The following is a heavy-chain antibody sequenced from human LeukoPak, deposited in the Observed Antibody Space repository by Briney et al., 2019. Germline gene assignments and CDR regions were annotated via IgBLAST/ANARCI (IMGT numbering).Heavy chain of an antibody. CDR2: IKQDGSEK. Sequence: GGPLRLSCVASGFTFNSNWMNWLPQAPGKGLEGVANIKQDGSEKYYVDSVKGRFTISRDNAKNSLDLQMNSLRGEATAVYYCVSKNAMLAWGQGTLVTVSS. J-gene: IGHJ4*02. CDR1: GFTFNSNW. V-gene: IGHV3-7*01. CDR3: VSKNAMLA. D-gene: IGHD2-2*01.